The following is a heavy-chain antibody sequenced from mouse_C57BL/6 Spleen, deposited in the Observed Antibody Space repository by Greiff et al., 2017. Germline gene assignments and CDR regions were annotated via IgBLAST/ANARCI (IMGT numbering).Heavy chain of an antibody. CDR1: GFNIKDDY. CDR2: IDPENGDT. V-gene: IGHV14-4*01. J-gene: IGHJ1*03. CDR3: TTWGYGSSLDV. D-gene: IGHD1-1*01. Sequence: VQLQQSGAELVRPGASVKLSCTASGFNIKDDYMHWVKQRPEQGLEWIGWIDPENGDTEYASKFQGKATITADTSSNTAYLQLSSLTSEDTAVYYCTTWGYGSSLDVWGTGTTVTVSS.